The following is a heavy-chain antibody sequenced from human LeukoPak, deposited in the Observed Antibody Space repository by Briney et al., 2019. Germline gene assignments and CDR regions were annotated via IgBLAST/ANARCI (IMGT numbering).Heavy chain of an antibody. CDR3: ARRWYDNTGRIGAFDI. Sequence: GQSLKISCMGSGYSFTKYWIVWVRQMHGKGLEWIGIIYPHDSDTRYSPSFQGQVTISVDKSISTAYLHFSSLKASDTAMYYCARRWYDNTGRIGAFDIWGQGTMVTVSS. V-gene: IGHV5-51*01. CDR1: GYSFTKYW. CDR2: IYPHDSDT. D-gene: IGHD3-22*01. J-gene: IGHJ3*02.